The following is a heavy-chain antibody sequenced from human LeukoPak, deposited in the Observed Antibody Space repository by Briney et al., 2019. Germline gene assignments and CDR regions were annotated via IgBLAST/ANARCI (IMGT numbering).Heavy chain of an antibody. CDR1: GGSFSDYS. D-gene: IGHD5-18*01. Sequence: SETLSLTCAVYGGSFSDYSWTWIRQPPGKGLEYIGEINPSGGTNHNPSLMSRVSMSVDTSKNQISLRVSSVTAGDTADYYCARVGYRYSINDWSRIGLGAYPSKYYYYMDVWGKGTTVTVSS. J-gene: IGHJ6*03. CDR2: INPSGGT. CDR3: ARVGYRYSINDWSRIGLGAYPSKYYYYMDV. V-gene: IGHV4-34*01.